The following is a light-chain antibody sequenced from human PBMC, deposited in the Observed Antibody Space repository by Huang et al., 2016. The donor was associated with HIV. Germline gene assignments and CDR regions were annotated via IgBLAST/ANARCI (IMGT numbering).Light chain of an antibody. CDR1: QSLTSTY. CDR3: QQYGSSPLT. Sequence: EIVLTQSPGTLSLSPGERATLSCRASQSLTSTYLARDQQQPGQAPRLLIYDAARRATGIPDRFSGTGSGTDFTLTISRLEPDDFAVYYCQQYGSSPLTFGGGTKVEIK. CDR2: DAA. V-gene: IGKV3-20*01. J-gene: IGKJ4*01.